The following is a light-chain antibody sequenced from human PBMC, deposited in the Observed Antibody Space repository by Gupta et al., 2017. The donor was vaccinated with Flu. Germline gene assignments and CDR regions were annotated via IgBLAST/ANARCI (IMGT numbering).Light chain of an antibody. CDR2: GAS. V-gene: IGKV3-15*01. J-gene: IGKJ2*01. CDR3: QHYNNWPSGYT. CDR1: QSVSSN. Sequence: EIVMTQSPATLSVSPGERATLSCRASQSVSSNLAWYQQKPGQAPRLLIYGASTRATGIPARFSGSGSGTEFTLTISSLQSEDFAVYYCQHYNNWPSGYTFGQGTXLEIK.